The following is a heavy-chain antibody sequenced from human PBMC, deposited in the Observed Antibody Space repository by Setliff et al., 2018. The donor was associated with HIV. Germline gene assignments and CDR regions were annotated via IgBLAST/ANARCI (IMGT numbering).Heavy chain of an antibody. Sequence: PSETLSLTCTVSGGSISNYYWTWIRQSAGKGLEWIGRIYSSGTTNYNPSLRSGVTMSVDTSKNQFSLKLSSVTAADTAIYYCARTSKDIVEVSDANHYHHMDVWGRGTTVTVSS. D-gene: IGHD2-2*01. J-gene: IGHJ6*03. CDR1: GGSISNYY. CDR2: IYSSGTT. CDR3: ARTSKDIVEVSDANHYHHMDV. V-gene: IGHV4-4*07.